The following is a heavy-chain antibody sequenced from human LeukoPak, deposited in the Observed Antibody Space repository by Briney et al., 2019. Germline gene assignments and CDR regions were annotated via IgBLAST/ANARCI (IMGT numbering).Heavy chain of an antibody. Sequence: GESLKISCKGSGYSFTSYWIGWVRQMPGKGLEWMGIIYPGDSDTRYSPSFQGQVTFSADKSINTAYLQWSSLKASDTAMYYCARLYAFWSGYPDAFDYWGQGTLVTVSS. D-gene: IGHD3-3*01. J-gene: IGHJ4*02. CDR3: ARLYAFWSGYPDAFDY. V-gene: IGHV5-51*01. CDR2: IYPGDSDT. CDR1: GYSFTSYW.